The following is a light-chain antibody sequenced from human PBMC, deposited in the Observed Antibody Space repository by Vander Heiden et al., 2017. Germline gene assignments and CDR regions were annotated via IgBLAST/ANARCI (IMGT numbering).Light chain of an antibody. V-gene: IGKV1-39*01. Sequence: PSSLSASVGDRVTITCRASQSISSYLNWYQQKPGKAPKLLIYAASSLQSGVPSRFSGSGSGTDFTLTISSLQPEDFATYYCQQSYSTLFTFGPGTKVDIK. CDR1: QSISSY. J-gene: IGKJ3*01. CDR2: AAS. CDR3: QQSYSTLFT.